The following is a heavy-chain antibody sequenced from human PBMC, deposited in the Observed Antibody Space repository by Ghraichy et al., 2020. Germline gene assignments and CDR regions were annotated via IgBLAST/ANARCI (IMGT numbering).Heavy chain of an antibody. CDR3: AKDSSDCSGGSCYSGDFDY. CDR2: SSWDGGST. V-gene: IGHV3-43*01. D-gene: IGHD2-15*01. J-gene: IGHJ4*02. CDR1: GFTFGDYA. Sequence: GGSLRLSCAASGFTFGDYAMHWVRQAPGKGLEWVSRSSWDGGSTYYADSVKGRFTISRDNSKNSLYLQMNSLRTEDTALYYCAKDSSDCSGGSCYSGDFDYWGQGTLVTVSS.